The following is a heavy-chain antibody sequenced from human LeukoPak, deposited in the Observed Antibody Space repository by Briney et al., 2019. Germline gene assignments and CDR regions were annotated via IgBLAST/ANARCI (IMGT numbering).Heavy chain of an antibody. CDR3: ARDWVGSFDAFDV. D-gene: IGHD6-25*01. Sequence: GGSLRLSCAVSGFTLSDYYMSWIRQAPREGLEWISYISGSGRTILYADSVKGRLTISRDNAKNSLYLQMNSLRPEDTAVYYCARDWVGSFDAFDVWGQGTMVTVSS. CDR1: GFTLSDYY. V-gene: IGHV3-11*01. J-gene: IGHJ3*01. CDR2: ISGSGRTI.